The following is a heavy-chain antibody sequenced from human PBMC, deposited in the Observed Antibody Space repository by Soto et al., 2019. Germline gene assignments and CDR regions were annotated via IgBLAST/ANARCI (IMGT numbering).Heavy chain of an antibody. Sequence: SGTLSLTFAFYGGSFSGYYWGWIRQPPGKGLEWIGSIYHSGSTYYNPSLKSRVSISVDTSKHQFSLKLSSVTAADTAVYYCARQPRNSPGYYAMDVWGQGTTVTVS. CDR2: IYHSGST. J-gene: IGHJ6*02. V-gene: IGHV4-34*01. CDR1: GGSFSGYY. CDR3: ARQPRNSPGYYAMDV.